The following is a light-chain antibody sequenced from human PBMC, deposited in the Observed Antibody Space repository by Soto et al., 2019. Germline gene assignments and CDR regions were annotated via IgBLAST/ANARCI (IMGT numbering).Light chain of an antibody. CDR1: QGISSY. Sequence: AIRMTQSPSSFSASTGDRFTITCLASQGISSYLAWYQQKPGKAPKLLIYAASTLQSGVPSRFSGSGSGTDFTLTISCLQSEDFATYYCLIDYAYFWEFGQGTKVDIK. V-gene: IGKV1-8*01. CDR3: LIDYAYFWE. CDR2: AAS. J-gene: IGKJ1*01.